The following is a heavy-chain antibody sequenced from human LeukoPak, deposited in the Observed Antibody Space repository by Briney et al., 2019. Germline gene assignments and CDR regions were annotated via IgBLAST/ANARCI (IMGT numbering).Heavy chain of an antibody. J-gene: IGHJ4*02. CDR3: ATQRGSYLWGTDFDY. V-gene: IGHV1-2*02. CDR2: INPNSGDT. CDR1: GYTFTGYY. D-gene: IGHD3-16*01. Sequence: ASVKVSCKASGYTFTGYYMHWVRQAPGQGLEWMGWINPNSGDTKYSQKFQGRVTMTRDTSVRTAYMELTRLRSDDTAVYYCATQRGSYLWGTDFDYWGQGTLVTVSS.